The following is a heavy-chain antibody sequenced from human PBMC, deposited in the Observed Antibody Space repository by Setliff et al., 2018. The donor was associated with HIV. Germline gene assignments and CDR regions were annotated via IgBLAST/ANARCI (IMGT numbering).Heavy chain of an antibody. CDR2: IDASANT. CDR1: GSSISSNYY. J-gene: IGHJ5*02. CDR3: ARIGSGWSVGWFDP. V-gene: IGHV4-38-2*02. D-gene: IGHD6-13*01. Sequence: PSETLSLTCTVSGSSISSNYYWAWIRQAPGKGLEWIGCIDASANTYYIPSLKSRATISIDTSKNQLSLKLRSVTAADTAVYYCARIGSGWSVGWFDPWGQGILVTVSS.